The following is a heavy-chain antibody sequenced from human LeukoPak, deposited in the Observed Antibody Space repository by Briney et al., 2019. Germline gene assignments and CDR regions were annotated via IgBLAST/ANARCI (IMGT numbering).Heavy chain of an antibody. CDR3: ARAAAGNDY. D-gene: IGHD6-19*01. J-gene: IGHJ4*02. V-gene: IGHV3-48*03. CDR2: ISSDGGTI. Sequence: PGGSLRLSCAASGFTFSSYEMNWVRQAPGKGLEWVSYISSDGGTIYYADSVRGRFTISRDNAKNSLYLQMNSLRAEDTALYYCARAAAGNDYWGQGTLVTVSS. CDR1: GFTFSSYE.